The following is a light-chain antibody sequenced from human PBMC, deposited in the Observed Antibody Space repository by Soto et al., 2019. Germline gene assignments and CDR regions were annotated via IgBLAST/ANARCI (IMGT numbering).Light chain of an antibody. J-gene: IGKJ5*01. CDR3: MQGTHWPHT. CDR1: QSLVHSDGIAY. CDR2: KVS. Sequence: DVVMTQSPLSLPVTLGQPASISCRSNQSLVHSDGIAYFSWFQQRPGRSPRRLIFKVSILDSSVPARFSGSGSVTDFALKISSLEADAVGVYYCMQGTHWPHTFGQGTRLEIK. V-gene: IGKV2-30*02.